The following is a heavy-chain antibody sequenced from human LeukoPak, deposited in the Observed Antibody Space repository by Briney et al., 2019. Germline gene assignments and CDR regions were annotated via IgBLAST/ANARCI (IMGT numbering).Heavy chain of an antibody. J-gene: IGHJ4*02. CDR1: GGTFSSYA. CDR2: IIPILGTA. D-gene: IGHD2-21*02. Sequence: SVKVSCKASGGTFSSYAISWVRQAPGQGLEWMGGIIPILGTANYAQKFQGRVTITADESTSTAYMELSSLRSEDTAVYYCARERDLNTYCGGDCYSLFDYWGQGTLVTVSS. CDR3: ARERDLNTYCGGDCYSLFDY. V-gene: IGHV1-69*13.